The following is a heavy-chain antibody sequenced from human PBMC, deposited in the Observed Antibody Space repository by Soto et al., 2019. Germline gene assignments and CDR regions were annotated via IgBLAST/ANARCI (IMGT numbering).Heavy chain of an antibody. D-gene: IGHD3-22*01. Sequence: EVQLVESGGGLVQPGGSLRLSCAASGLSFSSYWMHWVRQAPGKGLVWVSHINSDGSSTIYADSVKGRFTISRDNDKNTLYRQMNSLRAEDTAIYYCARDSAYCAVLTVRYYYGLGVWGQGTTVTVSS. CDR1: GLSFSSYW. CDR2: INSDGSST. V-gene: IGHV3-74*01. J-gene: IGHJ6*02. CDR3: ARDSAYCAVLTVRYYYGLGV.